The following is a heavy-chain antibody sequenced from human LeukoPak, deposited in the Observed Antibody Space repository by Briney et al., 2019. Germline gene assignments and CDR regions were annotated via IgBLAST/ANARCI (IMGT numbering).Heavy chain of an antibody. D-gene: IGHD3-22*01. J-gene: IGHJ4*02. Sequence: GGSLRLSCAAYGFTFSSYAMSWVRQAPGKGMEWVSAISGSGGSTYYADSVKGRFTISRDNSKNTLYLQMNSLRAEDTAVYYCAKDPGANYYDSTPEDYWGQGTLVTVSS. CDR2: ISGSGGST. CDR1: GFTFSSYA. CDR3: AKDPGANYYDSTPEDY. V-gene: IGHV3-23*01.